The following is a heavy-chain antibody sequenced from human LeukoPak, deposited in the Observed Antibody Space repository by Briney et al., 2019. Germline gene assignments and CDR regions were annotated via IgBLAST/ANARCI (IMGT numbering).Heavy chain of an antibody. CDR3: ARRRGDTYYDFWSGSFDP. CDR2: ISNSGST. D-gene: IGHD3-3*01. J-gene: IGHJ5*02. CDR1: GGSISSSSSY. V-gene: IGHV4-39*07. Sequence: SETLSLTCTVSGGSISSSSSYWGWIRQPPGKGLEWIGSISNSGSTNYNPSLKSRVTISVDTSKNQFSLKLSSVTAADTAVYYCARRRGDTYYDFWSGSFDPWGQGTLVTVSS.